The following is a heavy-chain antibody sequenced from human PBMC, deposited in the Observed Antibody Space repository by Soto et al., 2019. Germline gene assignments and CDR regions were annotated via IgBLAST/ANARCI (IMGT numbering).Heavy chain of an antibody. J-gene: IGHJ6*02. CDR2: ISGSGGST. CDR3: PPLPRAAAGKPYPYYYYYGMDV. CDR1: GFTFSSYA. D-gene: IGHD6-13*01. V-gene: IGHV3-23*01. Sequence: EVQLLESGGGLVQPGGSLRLSCAASGFTFSSYAMSWVRQAPGKGLEWVSAISGSGGSTYYADSVKGRFTIPRDNSKNTRYLHMNSLRAEDTAVYYCPPLPRAAAGKPYPYYYYYGMDVWGQGTTVTVSS.